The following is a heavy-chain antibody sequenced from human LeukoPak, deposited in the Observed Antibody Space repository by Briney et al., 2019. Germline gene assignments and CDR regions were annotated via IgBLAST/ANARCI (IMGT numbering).Heavy chain of an antibody. V-gene: IGHV3-30*04. CDR1: GFTFSSYA. Sequence: PGGSLRLSGAAPGFTFSSYAMHGVRQAPAKGLEGVAVISYDGSNKYYADSVKGRFTISRDNSKNTLYLQMNSLRAEDTAVYYCARSLVGIAAAGIDYWGQGTLVTVSS. CDR2: ISYDGSNK. CDR3: ARSLVGIAAAGIDY. D-gene: IGHD6-13*01. J-gene: IGHJ4*02.